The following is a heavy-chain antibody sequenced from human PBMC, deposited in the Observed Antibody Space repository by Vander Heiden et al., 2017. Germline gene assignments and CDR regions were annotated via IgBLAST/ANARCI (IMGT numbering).Heavy chain of an antibody. V-gene: IGHV3-20*02. Sequence: VQLVESGGGVIRPGGPLGPSVAVSGFTCEEYGMNWVRKAPGKGLELVGGMKWNGFSTLYADSVKGRFTITRDNAKNSRYLEMDRLRAEDTAFYHCARDRGVTVSGLFDFWGQGTPVTVSS. J-gene: IGHJ4*02. CDR1: GFTCEEYG. CDR3: ARDRGVTVSGLFDF. D-gene: IGHD6-19*01. CDR2: MKWNGFST.